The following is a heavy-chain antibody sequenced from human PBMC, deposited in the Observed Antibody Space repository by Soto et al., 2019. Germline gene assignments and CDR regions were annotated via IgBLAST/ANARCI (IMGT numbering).Heavy chain of an antibody. J-gene: IGHJ5*02. CDR1: GFTFSSYW. CDR3: ARDWAVVPAAIYNWFDP. CDR2: IKQDGSEK. V-gene: IGHV3-7*03. D-gene: IGHD2-2*02. Sequence: EVQLVESGGGLVQPGGSLRLSCAASGFTFSSYWMSWVRQAPGKGLEWVANIKQDGSEKYYMDSVKGRFTISRDNAKNSLYLQMNSLRAEDTAVYYCARDWAVVPAAIYNWFDPWGQGTLVTVSS.